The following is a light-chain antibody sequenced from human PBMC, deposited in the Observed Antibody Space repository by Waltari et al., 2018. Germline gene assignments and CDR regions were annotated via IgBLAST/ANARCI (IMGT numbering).Light chain of an antibody. Sequence: DIQMTQSPSSLSASVGDRVTITCQASQDISIYLNWYQQKPGKAPKLLIFDASNLETGVPSRFSGSGSGSDFTFTISSLQPEDFATYYCLQYHSYSKFGQGTKLEIK. CDR1: QDISIY. CDR3: LQYHSYSK. V-gene: IGKV1-33*01. CDR2: DAS. J-gene: IGKJ2*01.